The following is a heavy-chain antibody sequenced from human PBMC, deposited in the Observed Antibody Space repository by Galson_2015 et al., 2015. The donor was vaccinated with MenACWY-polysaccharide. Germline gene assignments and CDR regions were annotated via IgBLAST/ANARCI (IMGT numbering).Heavy chain of an antibody. Sequence: SLRLSCAASGFAFSSYSMNWVRQAPGKGLEWIGDIHYSGRTNYNPSLRSRFTISVDKSKNQFSLKVSSVTAADTAVYYCARDYYGSESYIGVWFDPWGQGTLVTVSS. CDR3: ARDYYGSESYIGVWFDP. CDR1: GFAFSSYSM. V-gene: IGHV4-4*02. J-gene: IGHJ5*02. D-gene: IGHD3-10*01. CDR2: IHYSGRT.